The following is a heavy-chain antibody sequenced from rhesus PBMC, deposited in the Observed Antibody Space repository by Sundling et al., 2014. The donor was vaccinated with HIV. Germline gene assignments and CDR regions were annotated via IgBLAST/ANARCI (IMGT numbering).Heavy chain of an antibody. CDR3: ARTGPWTGFYSFDY. Sequence: QVQLQESGPGLVKPSETLSLTCAVSGASISSGYGWIWIRQSPVKGLEWIGSIYSSGSNYLNPSLKSRVTISMGTSRNQFSLRLSPVTAADTAVYYCARTGPWTGFYSFDYWGQGVLVTVSS. D-gene: IGHD3-3*01. J-gene: IGHJ4*01. CDR1: GASISSGYG. V-gene: IGHV4-127*01. CDR2: IYSSGSN.